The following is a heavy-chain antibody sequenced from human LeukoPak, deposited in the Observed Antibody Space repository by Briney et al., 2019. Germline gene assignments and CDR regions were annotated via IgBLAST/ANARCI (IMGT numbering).Heavy chain of an antibody. CDR2: ISYDGSNK. D-gene: IGHD1-1*01. V-gene: IGHV3-30-3*01. J-gene: IGHJ4*02. CDR3: ARGSVWNYPDY. Sequence: GGSLRLSCAASGFTFSSYAMHWVRQAPGKGLEWVAVISYDGSNKYYADSVKGRFTISRDNSKNTLYLQMNSLRAEDTAVYYCARGSVWNYPDYWGQGTLVTVSS. CDR1: GFTFSSYA.